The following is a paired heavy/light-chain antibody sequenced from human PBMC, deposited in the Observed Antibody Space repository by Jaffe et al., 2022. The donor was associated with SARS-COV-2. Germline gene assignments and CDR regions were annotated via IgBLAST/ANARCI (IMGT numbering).Heavy chain of an antibody. D-gene: IGHD3-3*01. CDR2: IDPSGGST. J-gene: IGHJ4*02. V-gene: IGHV1-46*01. CDR1: GYTFTSYY. Sequence: QVQLVQSGAEVKRPGASVKVSCKASGYTFTSYYIHWVRQAPGQGLEWMGIIDPSGGSTSYAQKFQGRVTMTRDTSTSTAYMELSSLRSEDTAVYYCARGGSGHSDYWGQGTLVTVSS. CDR3: ARGGSGHSDY.
Light chain of an antibody. Sequence: QSALTQPASVSGSPGQSITISCTGTSSDVGGYNYVSWYQQHPGKAPKLMIYEVSNRPSGVSNRFSGSKSGNTASLTISGLQAEDESDYYCSSYTTTSTLVFGGGTKLTVL. J-gene: IGLJ2*01. V-gene: IGLV2-14*01. CDR3: SSYTTTSTLV. CDR2: EVS. CDR1: SSDVGGYNY.